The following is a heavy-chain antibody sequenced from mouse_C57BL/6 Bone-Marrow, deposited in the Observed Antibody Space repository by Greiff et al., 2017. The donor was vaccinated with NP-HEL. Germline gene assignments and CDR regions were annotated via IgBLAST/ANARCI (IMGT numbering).Heavy chain of an antibody. V-gene: IGHV5-15*01. Sequence: EVKVVESGGGLVQPGGSLKLSCAASGFTFSDYGMAWVRQAPRKGPEWVAFISNLAYSIYYADTVTGRVTISRENAKNTLELEMSSLRAEDTAMYYCARHPYGNYVGDDGGQGTSVTVSS. J-gene: IGHJ4*01. CDR2: ISNLAYSI. D-gene: IGHD2-1*01. CDR3: ARHPYGNYVGDD. CDR1: GFTFSDYG.